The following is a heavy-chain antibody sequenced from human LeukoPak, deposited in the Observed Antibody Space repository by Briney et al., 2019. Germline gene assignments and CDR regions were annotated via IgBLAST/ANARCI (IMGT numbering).Heavy chain of an antibody. CDR1: GYTFTSYG. D-gene: IGHD6-6*01. CDR2: ISAYNGNT. J-gene: IGHJ6*03. Sequence: GASVKVSCKPSGYTFTSYGISWVRQAPGQGLEWMGWISAYNGNTNYAQKLQGRVTMTTDTSTSTAYMELRSLRSDDTAVYYCARVIAARAGSYYYYYYMDVWGKGTTVTVSS. V-gene: IGHV1-18*01. CDR3: ARVIAARAGSYYYYYYMDV.